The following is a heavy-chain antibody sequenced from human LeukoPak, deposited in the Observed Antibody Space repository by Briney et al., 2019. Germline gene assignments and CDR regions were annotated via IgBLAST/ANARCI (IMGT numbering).Heavy chain of an antibody. CDR2: ISVSGASI. J-gene: IGHJ4*02. V-gene: IGHV3-48*03. CDR1: GFPFINSE. CDR3: AKDPNIN. D-gene: IGHD1-14*01. Sequence: GGSLRLSCAASGFPFINSEMNWVRQPPGKGLEWVSYISVSGASIYYADSVRGRFTISRDNAKNSLYLQMNSLTVEDTAIYYCAKDPNINWGQGTLVTVSS.